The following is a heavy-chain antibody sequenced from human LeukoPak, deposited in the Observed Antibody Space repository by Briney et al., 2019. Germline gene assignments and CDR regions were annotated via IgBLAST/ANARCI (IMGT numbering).Heavy chain of an antibody. CDR2: ISAYNGNT. CDR1: GYTFTSYG. V-gene: IGHV1-18*01. CDR3: ARGGDYDDSSGYSVFDY. J-gene: IGHJ4*02. Sequence: ASVKVSCKASGYTFTSYGISWVRQAPGQGLEWMGWISAYNGNTNYAQKLQGRVTMTTDTSTSTAYMELRSLRSDDTAVYYCARGGDYDDSSGYSVFDYWGQGTLVTVSS. D-gene: IGHD3-22*01.